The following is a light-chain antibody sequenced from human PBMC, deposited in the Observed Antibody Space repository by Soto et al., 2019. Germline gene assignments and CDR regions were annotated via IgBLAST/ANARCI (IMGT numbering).Light chain of an antibody. CDR1: QSFSNNY. CDR3: QQYGDSRT. J-gene: IGKJ1*01. CDR2: GAS. Sequence: EIVMTQSPATLSVSPGERATLSCRASQSFSNNYLAWYQQKPGQAPRLLIYGASNRATGIPDRFSGSGSGTDFTLTISRLEPEDFAVYYCQQYGDSRTFGQGTKVDI. V-gene: IGKV3-20*01.